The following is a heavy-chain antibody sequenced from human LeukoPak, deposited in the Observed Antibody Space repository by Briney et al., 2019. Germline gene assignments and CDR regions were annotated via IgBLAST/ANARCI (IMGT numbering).Heavy chain of an antibody. CDR2: IYYSGST. J-gene: IGHJ3*02. D-gene: IGHD1-1*01. CDR3: ARDESGTSAFDI. CDR1: GGSINSYY. V-gene: IGHV4-59*01. Sequence: PSETLSLTCTVSGGSINSYYWSWIRQPPGKGLEWIGYIYYSGSTNYNPSLKSRVTISVDTSKNQFSLKLSSVTAADTAMYYCARDESGTSAFDIWGQGTMVTVSS.